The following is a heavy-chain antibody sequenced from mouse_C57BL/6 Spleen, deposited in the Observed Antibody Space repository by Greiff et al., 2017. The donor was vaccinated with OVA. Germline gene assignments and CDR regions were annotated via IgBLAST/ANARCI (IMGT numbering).Heavy chain of an antibody. Sequence: EVQLQQSGPGLVKPSQSLSLTCSVTGYSITSGYYWNWIRQFPGNKLEWMGYISYDGSNNYNPSLKNRISITRDTSKNQFFLKLNSVTTEDTATYYCAREGNYTRYFDVWGTGTTVTVSS. CDR1: GYSITSGYY. V-gene: IGHV3-6*01. D-gene: IGHD2-12*01. CDR3: AREGNYTRYFDV. CDR2: ISYDGSN. J-gene: IGHJ1*03.